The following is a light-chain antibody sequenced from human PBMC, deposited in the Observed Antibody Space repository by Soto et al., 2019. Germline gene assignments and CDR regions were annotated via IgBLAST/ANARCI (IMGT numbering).Light chain of an antibody. J-gene: IGLJ2*01. V-gene: IGLV2-14*01. Sequence: QSALTQPASVSGSPGQSITISCTGTSSDVGGYNYVSWYQQHPGKAPKLMIYDVSNRPSGVSNRFSGSKSGNTASLTISGRQAADEDDYYCSSYTSSSTYVVFGGGTQLTVL. CDR2: DVS. CDR3: SSYTSSSTYVV. CDR1: SSDVGGYNY.